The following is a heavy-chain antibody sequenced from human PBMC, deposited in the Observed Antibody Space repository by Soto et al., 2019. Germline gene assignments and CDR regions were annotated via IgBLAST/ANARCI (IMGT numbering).Heavy chain of an antibody. CDR3: ARGDDCTHFTAY. V-gene: IGHV3-30*09. CDR1: GFTSSSYA. CDR2: ISYYGSHN. D-gene: IGHD2-21*01. Sequence: GGSLTLSSASSGFTSSSYAIPWVGQGPGKGLEWVAVISYYGSHNFNAHSVKGLFAISSDNSQNTLYLQMNSLRAEDTAVYYCARGDDCTHFTAYWGQGTLVTVSS. J-gene: IGHJ4*02.